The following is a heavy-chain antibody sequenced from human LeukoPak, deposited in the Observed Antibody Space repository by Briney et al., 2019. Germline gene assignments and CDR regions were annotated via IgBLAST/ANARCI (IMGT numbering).Heavy chain of an antibody. CDR3: AKDRVGAAAENFDY. D-gene: IGHD6-13*01. Sequence: GGSLRLSCAASGFTVSSNYMSWVRQAPGKGLEWVSAISGSGGSTYYADSVKGRFTISRDNSKNTLYLQMNSLRAEDTAVYYCAKDRVGAAAENFDYWGQGTLVTVSS. CDR1: GFTVSSNY. V-gene: IGHV3-23*01. CDR2: ISGSGGST. J-gene: IGHJ4*02.